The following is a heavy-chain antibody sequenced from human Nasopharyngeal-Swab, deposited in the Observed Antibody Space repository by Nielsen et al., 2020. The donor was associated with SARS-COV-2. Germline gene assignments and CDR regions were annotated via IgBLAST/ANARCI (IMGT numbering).Heavy chain of an antibody. Sequence: GESLKISCEVSGFSVSYNYMSWVRQAPGKGLEWVAVIYSRGETHYTDSVRGRFTISRDNSKNTLYLQMNSLRAEDTAVYYCARDFPFSSATGEVDYWGQGTLVTVSS. J-gene: IGHJ4*02. CDR2: IYSRGET. CDR1: GFSVSYNY. V-gene: IGHV3-66*01. CDR3: ARDFPFSSATGEVDY. D-gene: IGHD6-19*01.